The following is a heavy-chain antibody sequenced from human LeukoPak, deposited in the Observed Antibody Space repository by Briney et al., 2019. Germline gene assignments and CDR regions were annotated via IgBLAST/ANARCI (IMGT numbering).Heavy chain of an antibody. CDR1: GFTFSTYC. Sequence: GGSLRLSCAASGFTFSTYCMSWVRQAPGKGLEWVANIKQDGREKYYVDSVKGRFTISRDNAKNSLYLQMNSLRAEDTAVYYCARVEDYDILTGFDYWGQGTLVTVSS. CDR3: ARVEDYDILTGFDY. J-gene: IGHJ4*02. CDR2: IKQDGREK. V-gene: IGHV3-7*01. D-gene: IGHD3-9*01.